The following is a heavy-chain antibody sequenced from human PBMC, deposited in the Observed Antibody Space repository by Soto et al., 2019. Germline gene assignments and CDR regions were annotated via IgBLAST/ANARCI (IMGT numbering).Heavy chain of an antibody. V-gene: IGHV3-7*01. D-gene: IGHD5-12*01. Sequence: GSLRLSCEACGFTCSSYCMGWVRHAPGKGLEWVANINRDGSERYYVDSVKGRFTISRDNAKNSVYLQMNSLRAEDSAVYYSARDPIRGDGYVFDSWAQGALVTVPS. CDR3: ARDPIRGDGYVFDS. CDR1: GFTCSSYC. J-gene: IGHJ5*01. CDR2: INRDGSER.